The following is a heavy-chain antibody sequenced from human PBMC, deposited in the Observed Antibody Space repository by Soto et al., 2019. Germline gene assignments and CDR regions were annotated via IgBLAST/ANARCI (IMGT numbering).Heavy chain of an antibody. D-gene: IGHD3-3*01. Sequence: GTLRLSCAATGFIFKMYWMHWVRQSPGKGLVWISRIYNDGTYSDYADSVRGRFTISRDNVNDTLYLQMNNLRAEDSGLYYCTRGPLFFKPETADDFD. CDR2: IYNDGTYS. CDR1: GFIFKMYW. CDR3: TRGPLFFKPETADDFD. V-gene: IGHV3-74*01. J-gene: IGHJ4*01.